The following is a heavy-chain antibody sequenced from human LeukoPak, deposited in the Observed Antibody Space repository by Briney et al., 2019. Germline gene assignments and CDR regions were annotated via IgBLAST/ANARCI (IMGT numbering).Heavy chain of an antibody. CDR1: GFPFEIYW. J-gene: IGHJ2*01. V-gene: IGHV3-7*01. CDR3: AEEKTVAGWYFDL. D-gene: IGHD6-19*01. Sequence: GGSLRLSCVASGFPFEIYWMSWVRQGPGKGLEWVANIKSDGSEEYYADSVKGRLTVSRDNAKNSLFLQMNSLRVEDTAVYYCAEEKTVAGWYFDLWGRGTLVTVSS. CDR2: IKSDGSEE.